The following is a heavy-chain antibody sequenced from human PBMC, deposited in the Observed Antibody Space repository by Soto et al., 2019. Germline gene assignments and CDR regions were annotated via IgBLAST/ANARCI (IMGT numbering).Heavy chain of an antibody. CDR1: GYTFPSHG. J-gene: IGHJ5*02. Sequence: GASVKVSCKASGYTFPSHGIGWVRQAPGQGLEWMGWISVYNTNTNYAQNFRGRVTMTTDTSTSTAYMELRSLRSDDTAVYYCARDPKKYSSGWLNWFDPWGQGTLVTVSS. D-gene: IGHD6-19*01. V-gene: IGHV1-18*01. CDR2: ISVYNTNT. CDR3: ARDPKKYSSGWLNWFDP.